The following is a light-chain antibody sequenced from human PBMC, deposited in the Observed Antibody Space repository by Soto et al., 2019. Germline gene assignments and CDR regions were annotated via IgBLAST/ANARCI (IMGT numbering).Light chain of an antibody. CDR2: AGS. V-gene: IGKV1-39*01. CDR3: QQSYSTPT. J-gene: IGKJ4*01. Sequence: DIQMTQSTSSLSASVGDRVTITCRSSQSISIYLNWYQQKPGKAPILLVYAGSSLQGGVPSRFGGSGSGTDFTLTITSLQPEDFATYYCQQSYSTPTFGGGTKVDI. CDR1: QSISIY.